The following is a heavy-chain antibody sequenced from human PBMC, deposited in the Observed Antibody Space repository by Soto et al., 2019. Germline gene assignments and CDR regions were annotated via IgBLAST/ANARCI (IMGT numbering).Heavy chain of an antibody. CDR2: IGESGTPT. J-gene: IGHJ6*02. D-gene: IGHD5-18*01. V-gene: IGHV3-23*01. Sequence: EVQLLESGGGLVQPGGSLRLSCAASGFTFSSYAMKWVRQAPGKGLEWVSLIGESGTPTYYADSVTGRFTISRDNSGNTLFLEMYSLRAEDTAVYYCARYIPGVRYYGMDVWGQGTTVTVCS. CDR3: ARYIPGVRYYGMDV. CDR1: GFTFSSYA.